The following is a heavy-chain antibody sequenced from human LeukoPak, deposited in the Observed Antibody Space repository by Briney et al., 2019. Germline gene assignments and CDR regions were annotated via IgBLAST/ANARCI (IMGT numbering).Heavy chain of an antibody. CDR1: GGSVSSSSYY. CDR2: IYNSVST. J-gene: IGHJ3*02. CDR3: RRLQVGATLRAGSFDI. Sequence: SQTLSLTCSVSGGSVSSSSYYWGWIRQPSGKGLEWFGSIYNSVSTYYNPYLKNRVTTSVDTSKNQCSLKMSSGSAADTAVYYCRRLQVGATLRAGSFDIWGQGTMVTVSS. V-gene: IGHV4-39*01. D-gene: IGHD1-26*01.